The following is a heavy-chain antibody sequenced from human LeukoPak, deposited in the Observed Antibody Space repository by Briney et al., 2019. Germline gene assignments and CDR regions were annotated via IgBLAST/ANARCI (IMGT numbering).Heavy chain of an antibody. CDR3: ASWGAGGNS. CDR2: INPDGSAK. V-gene: IGHV3-7*01. D-gene: IGHD3-16*01. CDR1: GFTFSSYW. J-gene: IGHJ4*02. Sequence: PGGSLRLSCAASGFTFSSYWMNWVRQVPGKGLEWVANINPDGSAKRYVDSVKGRFTIARDNADNSLSLQMNSLRAEDTAVYYCASWGAGGNSWGQGTLVTVSS.